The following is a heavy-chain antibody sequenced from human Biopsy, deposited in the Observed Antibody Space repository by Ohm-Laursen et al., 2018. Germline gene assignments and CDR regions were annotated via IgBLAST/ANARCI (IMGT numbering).Heavy chain of an antibody. V-gene: IGHV4-59*07. Sequence: SDTLSLTCAVSGGSISNYFWTWIRQPPGKGLEWIGYFRFEDRTSYNSSLKSRVTISADTSKNQFSLRLSSVTAADTAVYYCALGGGSYVNIDYWGQGTLVTVSS. CDR2: FRFEDRT. CDR3: ALGGGSYVNIDY. CDR1: GGSISNYF. D-gene: IGHD1-26*01. J-gene: IGHJ4*02.